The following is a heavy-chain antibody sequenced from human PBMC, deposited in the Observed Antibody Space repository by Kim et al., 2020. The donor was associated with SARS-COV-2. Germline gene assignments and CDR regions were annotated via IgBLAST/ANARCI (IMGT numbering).Heavy chain of an antibody. V-gene: IGHV3-23*01. CDR3: EASDY. CDR2: SDSGVRT. J-gene: IGHJ4*02. Sequence: SDSGVRTHSADSVKGRSTISRDNSKSTLLLQMNSLRAEDTAVYYCEASDYWGQGSLVTVSS.